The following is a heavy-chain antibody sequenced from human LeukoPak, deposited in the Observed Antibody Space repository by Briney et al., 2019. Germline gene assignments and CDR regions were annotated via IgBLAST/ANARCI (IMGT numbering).Heavy chain of an antibody. Sequence: PSQTLSLTCTVSGGSISSGSYYWSWIRQPAGKGLEWIGYIYYSGSTNYNPSLKSRVTISVDTSKNQFSLKLSSVTAADTAVYYCARAPPTYYYDSSGYGAFDIWGQGTMVTVSS. D-gene: IGHD3-22*01. CDR3: ARAPPTYYYDSSGYGAFDI. J-gene: IGHJ3*02. V-gene: IGHV4-61*10. CDR2: IYYSGST. CDR1: GGSISSGSYY.